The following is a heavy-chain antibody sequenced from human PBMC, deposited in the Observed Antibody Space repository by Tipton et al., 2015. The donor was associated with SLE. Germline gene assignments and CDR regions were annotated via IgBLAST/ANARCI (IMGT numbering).Heavy chain of an antibody. CDR3: AKPQEGDSIEDIGY. D-gene: IGHD2-15*01. V-gene: IGHV3-23*01. J-gene: IGHJ4*02. Sequence: SLRLSCAASGFIFSSYAMNWVRQAPGKALEWVSGISGSGFSTYYADSVKGRFTISRDNSKNTLYLQMNSLRVEDTAIYYCAKPQEGDSIEDIGYGGQGTLLSVSS. CDR2: ISGSGFST. CDR1: GFIFSSYA.